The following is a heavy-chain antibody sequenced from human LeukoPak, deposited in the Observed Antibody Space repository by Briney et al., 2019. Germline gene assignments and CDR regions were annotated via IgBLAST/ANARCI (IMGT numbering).Heavy chain of an antibody. CDR2: ISAYNGNT. V-gene: IGHV1-18*01. D-gene: IGHD3-3*01. J-gene: IGHJ3*02. Sequence: ASVKVSCKASGYTFTSYGTSWVRQAPGQGLEWMGWISAYNGNTNYAQKLQGRVTMTTDTSTSTAYMELRSLRADDTAVYYCARPLPPYEDAFDIWSQGTMVTVSS. CDR1: GYTFTSYG. CDR3: ARPLPPYEDAFDI.